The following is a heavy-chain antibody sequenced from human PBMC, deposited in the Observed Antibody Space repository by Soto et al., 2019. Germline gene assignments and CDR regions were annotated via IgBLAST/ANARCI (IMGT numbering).Heavy chain of an antibody. J-gene: IGHJ6*02. CDR2: MNPNSGDT. D-gene: IGHD6-13*01. Sequence: QVQLVQSGAEVKKPGASVKVSCKASGYTFTSYDINWVRQATGQGLEWMGWMNPNSGDTEYAQKFQGRVTMTRETSISTAYMDLSSLRADDTAVYYCARGYSSSWYGSNYFGMDVWGQGTTVTVSS. CDR1: GYTFTSYD. CDR3: ARGYSSSWYGSNYFGMDV. V-gene: IGHV1-8*01.